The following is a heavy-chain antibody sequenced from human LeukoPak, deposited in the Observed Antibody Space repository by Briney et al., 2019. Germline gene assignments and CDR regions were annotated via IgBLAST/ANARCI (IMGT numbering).Heavy chain of an antibody. D-gene: IGHD7-27*01. CDR1: GFTLSGYW. CDR2: INLGGSAK. V-gene: IGHV3-7*01. CDR3: AAWGKYNY. Sequence: GPLRLSCAASGFTLSGYWMNWVRQAPGKGLEWVANINLGGSAKLYVDSVKGRFTISRDNAKNSLDLQMNSLKVEDTAVYYCAAWGKYNYWGQGTLVTVSS. J-gene: IGHJ4*02.